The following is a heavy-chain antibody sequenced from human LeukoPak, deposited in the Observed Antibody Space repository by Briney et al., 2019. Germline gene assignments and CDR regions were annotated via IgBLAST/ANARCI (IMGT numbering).Heavy chain of an antibody. J-gene: IGHJ4*02. CDR3: ARDRQSPDGSGYYYLAD. CDR2: IIPILGIA. Sequence: SVKVSCKASGGTFSSYAISWVRQAPGQGLEWMGRIIPILGIANYAQKFQGRVTITADKSTSTAYMELSSLRSEDTAVYYCARDRQSPDGSGYYYLADWGQGTLVTVSS. CDR1: GGTFSSYA. V-gene: IGHV1-69*04. D-gene: IGHD3-22*01.